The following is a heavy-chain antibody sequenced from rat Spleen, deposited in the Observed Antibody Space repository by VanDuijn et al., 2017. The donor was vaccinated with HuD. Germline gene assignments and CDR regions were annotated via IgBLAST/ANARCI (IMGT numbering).Heavy chain of an antibody. J-gene: IGHJ3*01. CDR2: ISTGGGNT. CDR1: GFTFSNYY. CDR3: TTENYWFAY. Sequence: EVQLVESGGGLVQPGRSMKLSCAASGFTFSNYYMAWVRQAPTKGLEWVASISTGGGNTYYRDSVQGRLTIYRDNAKSTLYLQMDSLSSEDTATYYCTTENYWFAYWGQGTLVTVSS. V-gene: IGHV5-25*01. D-gene: IGHD1-10*01.